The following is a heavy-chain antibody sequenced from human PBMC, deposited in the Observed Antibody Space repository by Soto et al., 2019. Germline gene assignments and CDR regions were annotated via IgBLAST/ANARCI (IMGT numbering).Heavy chain of an antibody. CDR2: MTATGVSI. Sequence: EVQLLESGGGLVQPGGSLRLSCVASGFSFSGYAMSWVRQAPGKGLVWVSSMTATGVSIYYADSVRGRFTISRDNSKNTLYLQMSSLRAEDTATFYCGKYSIPSSSSYDLDHWGRGALVTVSS. D-gene: IGHD6-13*01. J-gene: IGHJ4*02. V-gene: IGHV3-23*01. CDR1: GFSFSGYA. CDR3: GKYSIPSSSSYDLDH.